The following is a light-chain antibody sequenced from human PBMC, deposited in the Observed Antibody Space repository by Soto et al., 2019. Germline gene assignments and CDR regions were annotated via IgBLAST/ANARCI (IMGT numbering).Light chain of an antibody. CDR2: GAS. V-gene: IGKV1-27*01. J-gene: IGKJ1*01. CDR1: QDINNY. CDR3: QQYYSYPPT. Sequence: DIQMTQSPSSLSASVGDRVTITCRASQDINNYLAWYQQKPGKVPKLLIYGASTLHSGVPSRFSGSGSGTDFTLTISCLQSEDFATYYCQQYYSYPPTFGQGTKVDIK.